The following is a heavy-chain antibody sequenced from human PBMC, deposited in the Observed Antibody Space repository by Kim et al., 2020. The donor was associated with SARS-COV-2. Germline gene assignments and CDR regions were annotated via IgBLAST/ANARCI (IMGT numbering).Heavy chain of an antibody. D-gene: IGHD1-26*01. CDR1: GFTFSSYE. Sequence: GGSLRLSCAASGFTFSSYEMNWVRQAPGKGLEWVSYISSSGSTIYYADSVKGRFTISRDNAKNSLYLQMNSLRAEDTAVYYCARDVGVPYSGSYPEPDYWGQGTLVTVSS. CDR3: ARDVGVPYSGSYPEPDY. CDR2: ISSSGSTI. J-gene: IGHJ4*02. V-gene: IGHV3-48*03.